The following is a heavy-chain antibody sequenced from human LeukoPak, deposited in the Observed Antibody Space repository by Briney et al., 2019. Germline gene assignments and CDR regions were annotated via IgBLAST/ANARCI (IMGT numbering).Heavy chain of an antibody. CDR1: GFTLSSYA. CDR2: ISYDGSNK. Sequence: GRSLRLSCAASGFTLSSYAMHWVRQAPGKGLEWVAVISYDGSNKYYADSVKGRFTISRDNSKNTLYLQMNSLRAEDTAVYYCARESLITMVRGAKGSEYFQHWGQGTLVTVSS. V-gene: IGHV3-30*04. J-gene: IGHJ1*01. D-gene: IGHD3-10*01. CDR3: ARESLITMVRGAKGSEYFQH.